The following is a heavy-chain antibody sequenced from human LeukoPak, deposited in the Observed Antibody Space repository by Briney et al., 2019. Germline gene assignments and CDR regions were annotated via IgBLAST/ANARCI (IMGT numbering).Heavy chain of an antibody. CDR1: GYTFTSYD. V-gene: IGHV1-8*01. Sequence: GSVKVSCKAYGYTFTSYDINWVRQATGQGLEWMGWMNPNSGDTGYAQKFQGRVTMTRNTSISTAYMELSSLRSEDTAVYYCARGVGGSYYFDYWGQGTLVTVSS. D-gene: IGHD1-26*01. J-gene: IGHJ4*02. CDR2: MNPNSGDT. CDR3: ARGVGGSYYFDY.